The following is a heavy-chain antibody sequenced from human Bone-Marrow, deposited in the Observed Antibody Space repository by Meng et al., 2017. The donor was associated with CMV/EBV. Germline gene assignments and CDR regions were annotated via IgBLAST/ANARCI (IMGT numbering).Heavy chain of an antibody. J-gene: IGHJ3*02. Sequence: ASVKVSCKASGYTFTSYYMHWVRQAPGQGLEWMGMINPFGVNTPYAQKFQGRVTMTRDTSTSTVYMDLSSLRSEDTAVYYCAREGPIAVAGQLLAFDIWGQGTMVTVSS. CDR3: AREGPIAVAGQLLAFDI. D-gene: IGHD6-19*01. CDR1: GYTFTSYY. V-gene: IGHV1-46*01. CDR2: INPFGVNT.